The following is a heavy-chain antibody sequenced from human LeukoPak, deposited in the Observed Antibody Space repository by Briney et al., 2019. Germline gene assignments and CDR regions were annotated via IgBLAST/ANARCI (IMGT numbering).Heavy chain of an antibody. CDR2: IYYSGST. Sequence: PSGTLSLTCTVSGGSISSYYWSWIRQPPGKGLEWIGYIYYSGSTNYNPSLKSRVTISVDTSKNQFSLKLSSVTPADTAVYYCARAGATTYYFDYWGQGTLVTVSS. V-gene: IGHV4-59*01. CDR1: GGSISSYY. CDR3: ARAGATTYYFDY. J-gene: IGHJ4*02. D-gene: IGHD5-12*01.